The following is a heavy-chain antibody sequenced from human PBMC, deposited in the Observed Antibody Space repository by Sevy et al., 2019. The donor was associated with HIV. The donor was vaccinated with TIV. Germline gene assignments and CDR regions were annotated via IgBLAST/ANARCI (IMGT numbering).Heavy chain of an antibody. V-gene: IGHV3-23*01. J-gene: IGHJ4*02. CDR3: AREGCTKPQDY. D-gene: IGHD2-8*01. CDR1: GFPFNIYS. Sequence: GGSLRLSCATSGFPFNIYSMSWVRQAPGKGLEWVSTLSFGCGKINYADSVKGRFTISRDNSETTLYLEMNSLRAEDTALYFCAREGCTKPQDYWGRGTLVTVSS. CDR2: LSFGCGKI.